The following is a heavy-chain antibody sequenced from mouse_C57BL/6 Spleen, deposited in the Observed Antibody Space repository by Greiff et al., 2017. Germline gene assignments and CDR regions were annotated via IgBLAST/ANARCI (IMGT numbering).Heavy chain of an antibody. V-gene: IGHV1-55*01. CDR2: IYPGSGST. Sequence: VQLQQPGAELVKPGASVKMSCKASGYTFTSYWITWVKQRPGQGLEWIGDIYPGSGSTNYNEKFKSKATLTVDTSSSTAYMQLSSLTSEDSAVYYCAREGTVVARGFDYWGQGTTLTVSS. J-gene: IGHJ2*01. CDR1: GYTFTSYW. CDR3: AREGTVVARGFDY. D-gene: IGHD1-1*01.